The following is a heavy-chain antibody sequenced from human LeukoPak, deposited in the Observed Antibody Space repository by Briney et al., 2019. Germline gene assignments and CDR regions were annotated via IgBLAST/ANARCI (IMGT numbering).Heavy chain of an antibody. CDR2: IYHSGST. V-gene: IGHV4-39*07. Sequence: PSETLSLSCTVSGGSISSSNYYWGWIRQPPGKGLEWIGEIYHSGSTNYYPSLKSRVTISVDKSKNQFSLKLSSVTAADTAVYYCARSSIVVVVAARYGWFDPWGQGTLVTVSS. D-gene: IGHD2-15*01. CDR3: ARSSIVVVVAARYGWFDP. J-gene: IGHJ5*02. CDR1: GGSISSSNYY.